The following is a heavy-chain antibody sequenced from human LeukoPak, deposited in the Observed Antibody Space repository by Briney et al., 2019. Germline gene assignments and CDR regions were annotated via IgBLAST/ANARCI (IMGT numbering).Heavy chain of an antibody. CDR3: ARDYYYDSSGSPRLFDY. Sequence: GASVKVSCTASGYTFTSYDINWVRQATGQGLEWMGWMNPNSGNTNYAQKLQGRVTMTTDTSTSTAYMELRSLRSDDTAVYYCARDYYYDSSGSPRLFDYWGQGTLVTVSS. D-gene: IGHD3-22*01. CDR2: MNPNSGNT. J-gene: IGHJ4*02. V-gene: IGHV1-18*01. CDR1: GYTFTSYD.